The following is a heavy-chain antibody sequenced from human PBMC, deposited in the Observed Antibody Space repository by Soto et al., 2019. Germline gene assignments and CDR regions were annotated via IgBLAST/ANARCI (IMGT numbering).Heavy chain of an antibody. Sequence: GASVKVSCKASGYTFTSYGISWVRQAPGQGLEWMGWISAYNGNTNYAQKLQGRVTMTTDTSTSTAYMELRSLRSDDTAVYYCARDPLWEYYDILTGYQNWFDPWGQGTLVTVSS. D-gene: IGHD3-9*01. CDR3: ARDPLWEYYDILTGYQNWFDP. V-gene: IGHV1-18*01. J-gene: IGHJ5*02. CDR2: ISAYNGNT. CDR1: GYTFTSYG.